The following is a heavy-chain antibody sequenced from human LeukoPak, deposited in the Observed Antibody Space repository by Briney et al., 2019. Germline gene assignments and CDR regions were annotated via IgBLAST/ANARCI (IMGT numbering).Heavy chain of an antibody. V-gene: IGHV4-39*07. Sequence: SETLSLTCTVSGGSISISSYYWGWIRQPPGKGLEWIGSVYYSGSATYNPSLKSRVTISIDTSKNQFSLKLSSVTAADTAVYYCARFGGSYFDYWGQGTLVTVSS. CDR2: VYYSGSA. CDR3: ARFGGSYFDY. J-gene: IGHJ4*02. D-gene: IGHD3-10*01. CDR1: GGSISISSYY.